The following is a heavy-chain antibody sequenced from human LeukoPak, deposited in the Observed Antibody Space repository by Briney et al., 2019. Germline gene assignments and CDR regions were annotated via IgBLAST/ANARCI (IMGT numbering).Heavy chain of an antibody. J-gene: IGHJ4*02. Sequence: WETLSLTCTASGASISGATYYWAWIRQPPGQGLEWIGSVSCSGLTYDNLSLKSGVTMSVDTARRQFSLQLGSLTAADTAVYYCARLNRFSGNYYYPSFDHWGQGILLSVSS. CDR1: GASISGATYY. V-gene: IGHV4-39*01. D-gene: IGHD3-10*01. CDR3: ARLNRFSGNYYYPSFDH. CDR2: VSCSGLT.